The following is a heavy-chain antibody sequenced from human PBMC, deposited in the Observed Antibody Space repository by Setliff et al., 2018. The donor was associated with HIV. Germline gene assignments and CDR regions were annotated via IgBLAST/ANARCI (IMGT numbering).Heavy chain of an antibody. Sequence: GESLKISCKGSGYGFSSYWIGWVRQMPGKGLEWMGIIYPGDSSTRYSPSFQGQVTISADKSISTAYLQWTSLKVSDTAMYFCARHRSAVAGTRIGYCYYMDVWGKGTTVTVSS. CDR1: GYGFSSYW. CDR2: IYPGDSST. CDR3: ARHRSAVAGTRIGYCYYMDV. D-gene: IGHD6-19*01. J-gene: IGHJ6*03. V-gene: IGHV5-51*01.